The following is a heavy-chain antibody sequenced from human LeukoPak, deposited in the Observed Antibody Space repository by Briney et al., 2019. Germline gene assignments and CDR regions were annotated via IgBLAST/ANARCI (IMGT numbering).Heavy chain of an antibody. V-gene: IGHV4-59*08. CDR2: VYNIGTT. CDR1: SGSISTYY. D-gene: IGHD3-10*01. CDR3: ARHYYGSGSSAFDI. J-gene: IGHJ3*02. Sequence: SETLSLTCTVSSGSISTYYWSWIRQPPGKGLEWIGYVYNIGTTNYNPSLKSRVSVSADTSKNQFSLRLTSVTAADTALYYCARHYYGSGSSAFDIWGQGTVVTVSS.